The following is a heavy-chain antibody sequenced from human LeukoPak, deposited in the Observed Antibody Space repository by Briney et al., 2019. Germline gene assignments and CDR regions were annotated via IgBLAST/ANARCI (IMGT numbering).Heavy chain of an antibody. Sequence: GASVKVSCKASGYTFTGYYMHWVRQAPGQGLEWMGWINPNSGGTNYAQKFQGRVTMTRDTSISTAYMELSRLRSDDTAVYYCARRPWGSSWYYFDYWGQGTLVTVSS. J-gene: IGHJ4*02. CDR3: ARRPWGSSWYYFDY. CDR1: GYTFTGYY. V-gene: IGHV1-2*02. D-gene: IGHD6-13*01. CDR2: INPNSGGT.